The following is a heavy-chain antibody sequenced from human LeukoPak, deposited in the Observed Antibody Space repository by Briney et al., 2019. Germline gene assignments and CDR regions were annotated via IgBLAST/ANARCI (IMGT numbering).Heavy chain of an antibody. CDR2: IYISGST. D-gene: IGHD7-27*01. CDR1: GGSISNYY. V-gene: IGHV4-4*07. J-gene: IGHJ4*02. CDR3: ARAWKGLGISAFDY. Sequence: PSETLSLTCTVSGGSISNYYWSWIRQPAGKGLEWIGRIYISGSTNYNPSLKSRVTMSVDTSKNQFSLKLSSVTAADTAVYYCARAWKGLGISAFDYWGQGILVTVSS.